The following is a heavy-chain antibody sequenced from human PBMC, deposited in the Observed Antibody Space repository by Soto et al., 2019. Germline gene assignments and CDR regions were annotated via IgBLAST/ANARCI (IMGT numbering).Heavy chain of an antibody. CDR3: ARGPSGDKVHY. CDR1: GGSITSDYSC. V-gene: IGHV4-30-4*01. CDR2: IFDSGTT. Sequence: QVQLQESGPGLVKPSQTLSLTCTVSGGSITSDYSCWSWIRQPPGEGLEWIGHIFDSGTTYTNPSLRSQVAISIDTSKNHFSLTPSSVTAADTAVYYCARGPSGDKVHYWGQGALVTVSS. J-gene: IGHJ4*02. D-gene: IGHD7-27*01.